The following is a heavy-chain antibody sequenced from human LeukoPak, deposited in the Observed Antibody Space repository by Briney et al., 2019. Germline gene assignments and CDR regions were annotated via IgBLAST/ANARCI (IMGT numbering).Heavy chain of an antibody. V-gene: IGHV4-59*08. CDR1: GGSISSYY. CDR2: IYYSGST. Sequence: SETLTLTCTVSGGSISSYYWSWIRQPPGKGLEWMGYIYYSGSTNYNPSLESRVPIFFSTSNNHSFLKQSTVTAADTAVYYCARRSRMTTIDAFDIWGEGAMVTVSS. CDR3: ARRSRMTTIDAFDI. J-gene: IGHJ3*02. D-gene: IGHD5-24*01.